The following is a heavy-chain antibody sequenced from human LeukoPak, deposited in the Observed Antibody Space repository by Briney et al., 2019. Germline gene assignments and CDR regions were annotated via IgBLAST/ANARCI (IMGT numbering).Heavy chain of an antibody. CDR3: ALAGYRSSGLGV. V-gene: IGHV3-53*01. CDR2: IYSDGRT. D-gene: IGHD6-13*01. CDR1: GFTVSSNY. J-gene: IGHJ4*02. Sequence: SGGSLRLSCAGSGFTVSSNYMTWVRQAPGKGLEWVSVIYSDGRTYYGDSVKGRFTIFRDNSKNMVYLQMNSLRAEDTALYYCALAGYRSSGLGVWGQGTLVTVSS.